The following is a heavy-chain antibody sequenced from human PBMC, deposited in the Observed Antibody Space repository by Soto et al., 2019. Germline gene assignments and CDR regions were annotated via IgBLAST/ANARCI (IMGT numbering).Heavy chain of an antibody. V-gene: IGHV1-24*01. D-gene: IGHD3-10*01. CDR3: ATGPLRGCFAP. CDR2: FDPEDGET. J-gene: IGHJ5*01. Sequence: GPSGRVSCKVSGHTPPELSMHWVRQAPGKGLDWMGGFDPEDGETIYAQKFQGRVTMIQDSAPATANMGLSSLRSEDTAVYYCATGPLRGCFAPWGQGTMVPFS. CDR1: GHTPPELS.